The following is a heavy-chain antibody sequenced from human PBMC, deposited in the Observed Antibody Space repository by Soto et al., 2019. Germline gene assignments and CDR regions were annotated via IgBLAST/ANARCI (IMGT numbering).Heavy chain of an antibody. CDR3: VRDLALMADY. CDR1: GFNLNTYG. CDR2: ILYDGSKK. J-gene: IGHJ4*02. D-gene: IGHD3-16*01. Sequence: GGSLRLSCVASGFNLNTYGIYLVRQAPGKGLQWVAQILYDGSKKHYADSVRGRFTITRDNSKNTVYLQMDSLRVDDTAMYYCVRDLALMADYWGQGTLVTVSS. V-gene: IGHV3-30*03.